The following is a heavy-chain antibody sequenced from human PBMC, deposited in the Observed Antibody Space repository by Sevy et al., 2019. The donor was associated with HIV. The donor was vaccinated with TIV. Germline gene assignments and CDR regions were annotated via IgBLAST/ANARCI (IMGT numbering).Heavy chain of an antibody. CDR1: GFTFSSYE. Sequence: GGSLRLSCAASGFTFSSYEMNWVRQAPGKGLEWVSYISSSGSTIYYADSVKGRFTISRDNAKNSLYLQMNSLRAEDTAVYYCARPGFDGYPSRFDYWGQGTLVTVSS. CDR2: ISSSGSTI. D-gene: IGHD5-12*01. J-gene: IGHJ4*02. CDR3: ARPGFDGYPSRFDY. V-gene: IGHV3-48*03.